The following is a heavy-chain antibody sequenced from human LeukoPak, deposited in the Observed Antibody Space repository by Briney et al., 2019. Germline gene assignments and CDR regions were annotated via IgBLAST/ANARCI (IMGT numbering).Heavy chain of an antibody. J-gene: IGHJ3*02. CDR1: GYTFTNYG. Sequence: ASVKVSCKASGYTFTNYGISWVRQAPGQGLEWMGRISAYNGNTNYAQKLQGRVTMTTDTSTSTAYMELRSLRSDDTAVYYCARDYYDSSGSLHDAFDIWGQGTMVTVSS. CDR3: ARDYYDSSGSLHDAFDI. V-gene: IGHV1-18*01. D-gene: IGHD3-22*01. CDR2: ISAYNGNT.